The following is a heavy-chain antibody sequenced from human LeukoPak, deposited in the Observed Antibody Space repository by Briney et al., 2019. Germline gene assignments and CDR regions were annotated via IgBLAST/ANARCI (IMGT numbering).Heavy chain of an antibody. Sequence: GGSLRVSCAASGFAFSSYSMTWVRQARGKGLEWVSSITSTGAYIHYADSVRGRFTISRDNAENSLYPQMNSLRAEDTALYFCARVKMGATISTFHYYPMDVWGKGTTVTVSS. V-gene: IGHV3-21*01. CDR3: ARVKMGATISTFHYYPMDV. CDR2: ITSTGAYI. D-gene: IGHD5-24*01. J-gene: IGHJ6*03. CDR1: GFAFSSYS.